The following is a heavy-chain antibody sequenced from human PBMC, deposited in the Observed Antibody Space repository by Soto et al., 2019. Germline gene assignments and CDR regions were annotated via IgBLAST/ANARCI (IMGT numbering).Heavy chain of an antibody. Sequence: PGGSLRLSCAASGFTFNSYGMHWVRQAPGKGLEWVAVISYDGSNKYYADSVKGRFTISRDNSKNTLYLQMNSLRTEDTAVYYCAKARYCSGGSCYHFDYWGQGTLVTVSS. CDR3: AKARYCSGGSCYHFDY. V-gene: IGHV3-30*18. CDR2: ISYDGSNK. D-gene: IGHD2-15*01. J-gene: IGHJ4*02. CDR1: GFTFNSYG.